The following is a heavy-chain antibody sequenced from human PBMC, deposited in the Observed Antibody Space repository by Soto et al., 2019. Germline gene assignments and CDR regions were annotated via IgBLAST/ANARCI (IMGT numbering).Heavy chain of an antibody. CDR1: GDSVSSTHW. CDR3: ATLPPRIVVTVLPMLS. J-gene: IGHJ1*01. V-gene: IGHV4-4*02. D-gene: IGHD2-15*01. Sequence: PSETLSLTCVVSGDSVSSTHWWTWVRQTPGKGLEWIGEVYHTGTTKYNPSLKNRVTISVDKSNNQFSLDLKSVTAADTAVYYYATLPPRIVVTVLPMLSWGQGTLVTVSS. CDR2: VYHTGTT.